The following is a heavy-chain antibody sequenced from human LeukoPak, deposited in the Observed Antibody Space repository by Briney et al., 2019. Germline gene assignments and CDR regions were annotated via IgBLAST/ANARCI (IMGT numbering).Heavy chain of an antibody. CDR1: GFTFSSYA. V-gene: IGHV3-30*02. CDR2: IHGDGGDK. Sequence: GGSLRLSCAASGFTFSSYAMHWVRQAPGKGLEWVAVIHGDGGDKYYAGSVKGRFTLSRDNSKDTFSLQMNSLRAEDTAVYYCTKDITNYYIWDYWGQGTLVTVSS. D-gene: IGHD4/OR15-4a*01. CDR3: TKDITNYYIWDY. J-gene: IGHJ4*02.